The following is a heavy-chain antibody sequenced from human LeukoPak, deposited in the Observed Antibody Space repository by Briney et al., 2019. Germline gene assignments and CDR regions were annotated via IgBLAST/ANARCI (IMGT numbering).Heavy chain of an antibody. CDR2: MNPNSGNT. Sequence: GASVKVSCKASGYTFTSYDINWVRQATGQGIEWMGWMNPNSGNTGYAQKFQGRVTMTRNTSISTAYMELSSLRSEDTAVYYCVFGTYYYDSSDYWGQGTLVTVSS. D-gene: IGHD3-22*01. CDR3: VFGTYYYDSSDY. CDR1: GYTFTSYD. V-gene: IGHV1-8*01. J-gene: IGHJ4*02.